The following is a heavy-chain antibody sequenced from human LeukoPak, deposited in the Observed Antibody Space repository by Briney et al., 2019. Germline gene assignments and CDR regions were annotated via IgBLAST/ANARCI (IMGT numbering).Heavy chain of an antibody. CDR2: INHSVST. CDR3: ARGKRLRITIFGVARSPWFDP. Sequence: SETLSLTCAVYGGSFSGYYWSWIREPPGKGLEWIVEINHSVSTNYNPSLKSRVTISVDTSKNQSSLKLSSVTAADTAVYYCARGKRLRITIFGVARSPWFDPWGQGTLVTVSS. V-gene: IGHV4-34*01. CDR1: GGSFSGYY. J-gene: IGHJ5*02. D-gene: IGHD3-3*01.